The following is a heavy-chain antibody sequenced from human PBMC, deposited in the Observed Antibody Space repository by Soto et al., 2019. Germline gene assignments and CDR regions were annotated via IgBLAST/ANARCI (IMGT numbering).Heavy chain of an antibody. J-gene: IGHJ4*02. CDR3: ARDRYCSSTSCYSSEPPFDY. Sequence: ASVKVSCKASGYTFTSYYMHWVRQAPGQGLEWMGIINPSGGSTSYAQKFQGRVTMTRDTSTSTVYMELSSLRSEDTAVYYCARDRYCSSTSCYSSEPPFDYSGQGTLVTVSS. D-gene: IGHD2-2*01. CDR1: GYTFTSYY. V-gene: IGHV1-46*01. CDR2: INPSGGST.